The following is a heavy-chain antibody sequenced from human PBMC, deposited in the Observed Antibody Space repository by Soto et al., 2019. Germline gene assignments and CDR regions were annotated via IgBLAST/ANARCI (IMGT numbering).Heavy chain of an antibody. V-gene: IGHV3-7*01. CDR2: INEDGSAK. CDR1: GFTFSRNW. Sequence: EVELVESGGGLVQPGESLRLSCVASGFTFSRNWMSWVRQAPGKGPEWVANINEDGSAKSHVDSVKGRFTISRDNAKNSLYLQMNTLRPEDTGVYYCATNAYWGQGILVTVSS. J-gene: IGHJ4*02. CDR3: ATNAY.